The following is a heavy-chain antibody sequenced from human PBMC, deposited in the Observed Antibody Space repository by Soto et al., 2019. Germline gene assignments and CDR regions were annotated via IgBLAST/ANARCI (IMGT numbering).Heavy chain of an antibody. V-gene: IGHV1-2*02. D-gene: IGHD6-19*01. CDR2: INPNSGDT. CDR3: ARECSYSSGWPGGYYGMDV. Sequence: ASVKVSCKASGYTFTGYYMHWVRQAPGQGLEWMGWINPNSGDTNYAQKFQGRVTMTRDTSISTAYMELSRLRSDDTAVYYCARECSYSSGWPGGYYGMDVWGQGTTVTVSS. CDR1: GYTFTGYY. J-gene: IGHJ6*02.